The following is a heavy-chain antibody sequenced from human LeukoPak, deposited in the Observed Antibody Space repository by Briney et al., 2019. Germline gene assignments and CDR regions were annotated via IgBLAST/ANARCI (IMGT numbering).Heavy chain of an antibody. CDR2: ICGSGGVT. V-gene: IGHV3-23*01. Sequence: PGGSLSLSCAASGFTFSTYALTGVRHAPGGGLEWVSTICGSGGVTYYADSVKGRFTISRENSKHTLYLQRNSLRAEDTAVYYCAKDGRGGDCTSASCTNWFGPGGQGTLVTVSS. D-gene: IGHD2-2*01. CDR3: AKDGRGGDCTSASCTNWFGP. J-gene: IGHJ5*02. CDR1: GFTFSTYA.